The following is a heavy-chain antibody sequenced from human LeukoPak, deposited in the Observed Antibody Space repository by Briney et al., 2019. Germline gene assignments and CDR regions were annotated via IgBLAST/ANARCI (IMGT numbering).Heavy chain of an antibody. CDR3: AKDLVVGATGDYYFDS. CDR1: GFTFSSYA. J-gene: IGHJ4*02. Sequence: VGSLRLSCAASGFTFSSYAMSWVRQAPGEGLEWVSAISGSGGSTYYADSVKGRFTISRDNSKNTLHLQMNSLRAEDTAVYYCAKDLVVGATGDYYFDSWGQGTLVTVSS. CDR2: ISGSGGST. D-gene: IGHD1-26*01. V-gene: IGHV3-23*01.